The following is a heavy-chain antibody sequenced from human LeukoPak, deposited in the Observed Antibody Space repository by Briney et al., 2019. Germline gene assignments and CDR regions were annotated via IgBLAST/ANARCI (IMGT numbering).Heavy chain of an antibody. CDR2: ISAYNGNT. CDR3: ARVGSWYGVDY. D-gene: IGHD6-13*01. Sequence: ASVKVSCKASGYAFTSYGTSWARQAPGQGLEWMGWISAYNGNTNYAQKLQGRVTMTTDTSTSTAYRELRSLRSDDTAVYYCARVGSWYGVDYWDQGTLVTVSS. V-gene: IGHV1-18*01. J-gene: IGHJ4*02. CDR1: GYAFTSYG.